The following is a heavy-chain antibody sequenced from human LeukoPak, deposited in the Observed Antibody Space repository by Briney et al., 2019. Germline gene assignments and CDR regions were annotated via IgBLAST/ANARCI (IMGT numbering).Heavy chain of an antibody. D-gene: IGHD2-2*01. J-gene: IGHJ5*02. V-gene: IGHV3-30*02. CDR3: AKDLAYCSTTTCPT. Sequence: AGGSLRLSCAASGFTFNSYGMHWVRQAPGKGLEWVAFIRYDGSRKYYADSMKGRFTISRDNSKNTLYLEMTSLRAEDTAVYSCAKDLAYCSTTTCPTWGQGTLVTVSS. CDR2: IRYDGSRK. CDR1: GFTFNSYG.